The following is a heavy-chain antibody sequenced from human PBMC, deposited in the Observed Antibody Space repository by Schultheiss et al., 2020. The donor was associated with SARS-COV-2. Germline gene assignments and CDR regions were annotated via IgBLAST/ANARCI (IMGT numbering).Heavy chain of an antibody. CDR1: GGSISSYY. Sequence: SQTLSLTCTVSGGSISSYYWSWIRQPAGKGLEWIGEINHSGSTNYNPSLKSRVTISVDTSKNQFSLKLSSVTAADTAVYYCARDAPFDSSGWSYAFDIWGLGTMVTVSS. CDR2: INHSGST. J-gene: IGHJ3*02. D-gene: IGHD6-19*01. CDR3: ARDAPFDSSGWSYAFDI. V-gene: IGHV4-34*09.